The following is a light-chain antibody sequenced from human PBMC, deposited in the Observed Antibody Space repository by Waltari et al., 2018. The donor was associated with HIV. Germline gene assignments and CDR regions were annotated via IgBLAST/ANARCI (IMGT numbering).Light chain of an antibody. CDR3: AAWDDSRNAHVV. CDR2: SSN. J-gene: IGLJ2*01. Sequence: QSVLTQPPSASGTPGQRVTISCSGSNSNIGSNSVNWYQQPPGTAPKLLLYSSNQRPLGVPDRFSGSKSGTSASLAISGLQSEDEADYYCAAWDDSRNAHVVFGGGTKLTVL. V-gene: IGLV1-44*01. CDR1: NSNIGSNS.